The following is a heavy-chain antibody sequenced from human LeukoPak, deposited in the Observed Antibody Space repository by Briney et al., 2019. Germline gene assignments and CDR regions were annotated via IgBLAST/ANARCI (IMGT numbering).Heavy chain of an antibody. CDR1: GFTFSSYA. D-gene: IGHD1-26*01. CDR3: AKVVGATTRGYFDY. Sequence: GGSLRLSCAASGFTFSSYAMSWVRQAPGKGLEWVSTISGSGGSTYYADSVKGRFTISRDNSKITLYLQMNSLRAEDTAVYYCAKVVGATTRGYFDYWGQGTLVTVYS. J-gene: IGHJ4*02. V-gene: IGHV3-23*01. CDR2: ISGSGGST.